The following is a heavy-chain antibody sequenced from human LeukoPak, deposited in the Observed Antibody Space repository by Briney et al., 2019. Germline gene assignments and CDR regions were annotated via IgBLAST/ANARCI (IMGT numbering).Heavy chain of an antibody. CDR3: ARVSDFWSGYYLSP. V-gene: IGHV4-59*01. D-gene: IGHD3-3*01. Sequence: SETLSLTCTVSGGSISSYYWSWIRQPPGKGLEWIGYIYYSGSTNYNPSHKSRVTISVDTSKNQFSLKLSSVTAADTAVYYCARVSDFWSGYYLSPWGQGTLVTVSS. CDR2: IYYSGST. J-gene: IGHJ5*02. CDR1: GGSISSYY.